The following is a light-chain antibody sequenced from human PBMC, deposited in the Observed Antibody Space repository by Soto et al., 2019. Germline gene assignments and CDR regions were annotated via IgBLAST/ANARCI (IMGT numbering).Light chain of an antibody. V-gene: IGKV3-20*01. J-gene: IGKJ1*01. Sequence: EIVLTQSPGTLSLSPGERATLSCRASQSITSSYLAWYQQKPGQAPRLLISGTISRATGIPDRFRGSGSGTDFTLTISRLEPEDFAVYYCQQYGSPLWTFGQGTKVDIK. CDR3: QQYGSPLWT. CDR2: GTI. CDR1: QSITSSY.